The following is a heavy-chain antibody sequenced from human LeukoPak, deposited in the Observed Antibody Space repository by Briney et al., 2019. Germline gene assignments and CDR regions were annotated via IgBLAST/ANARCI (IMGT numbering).Heavy chain of an antibody. V-gene: IGHV3-23*01. Sequence: GGSLRLSCTRTGFPLNMLDIDWLRQAPGKGLEWVSGLSRGGSTTNYADSVKGRFTISRDKSQNSVFLQLNSLRPEDKAVYYCARQQRISHSSEGVCTEGYYYACWGQRTLVTVSS. CDR3: ARQQRISHSSEGVCTEGYYYAC. J-gene: IGHJ4*02. CDR2: LSRGGSTT. D-gene: IGHD3-10*01. CDR1: GFPLNMLD.